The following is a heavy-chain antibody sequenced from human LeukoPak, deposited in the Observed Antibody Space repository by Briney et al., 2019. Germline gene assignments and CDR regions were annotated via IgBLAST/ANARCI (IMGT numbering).Heavy chain of an antibody. J-gene: IGHJ3*02. CDR2: INPNSGGT. CDR1: GYTFTGYY. D-gene: IGHD4-23*01. CDR3: ASPHDYGGKSFYAFDI. Sequence: ASVKVSCKASGYTFTGYYIHWVRQAPGQGLEWMGWINPNSGGTKYAQKFQGRVTMTRDTSISTAYMELSSLRSEDTAVYYCASPHDYGGKSFYAFDIWGQGTMVTVSS. V-gene: IGHV1-2*02.